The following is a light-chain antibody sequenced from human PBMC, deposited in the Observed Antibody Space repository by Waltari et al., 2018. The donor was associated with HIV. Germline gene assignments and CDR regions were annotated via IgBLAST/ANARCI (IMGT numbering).Light chain of an antibody. CDR1: TGAVTSGHN. CDR3: LLSYSGGPWV. J-gene: IGLJ3*02. CDR2: DTK. V-gene: IGLV7-46*01. Sequence: QAVVTQEPSLTVSPGDTVTLTCGSSTGAVTSGHNPYWFQQKPGQAPTTVIYDTKNKPSWTPARFSGSLVGDKAALTLSGAQPEDEADYYCLLSYSGGPWVFGGGTKLTVL.